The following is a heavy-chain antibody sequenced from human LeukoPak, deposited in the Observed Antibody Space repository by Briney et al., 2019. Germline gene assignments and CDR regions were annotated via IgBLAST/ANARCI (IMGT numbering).Heavy chain of an antibody. CDR3: ARVTGDSSGYYYFDY. V-gene: IGHV4-30-2*01. CDR1: GGSISSGGYY. J-gene: IGHJ4*02. Sequence: SQTLSLTCTVSGGSISSGGYYWSWIRQPPGKGLEWIGYIYHSGSTYYNPSLKSRVTISVDRSKNQFSLKLSSVTAADTAVYYCARVTGDSSGYYYFDYWGQGTLVTVSS. D-gene: IGHD3-22*01. CDR2: IYHSGST.